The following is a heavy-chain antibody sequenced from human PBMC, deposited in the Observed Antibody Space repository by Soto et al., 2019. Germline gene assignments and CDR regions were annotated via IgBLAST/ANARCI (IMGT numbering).Heavy chain of an antibody. CDR3: AREFFARNDYYDSSGYYYGAGMDV. J-gene: IGHJ6*02. V-gene: IGHV1-46*01. CDR2: INPSGGST. D-gene: IGHD3-22*01. CDR1: GYTFTSYY. Sequence: ASVKVSCKASGYTFTSYYMHWVRQAPGQGLEWMGIINPSGGSTSYAQKFQGRVTMTRDTSTSTVYMELSSLRSEDTAVYYCAREFFARNDYYDSSGYYYGAGMDVWGQGTTVTVSS.